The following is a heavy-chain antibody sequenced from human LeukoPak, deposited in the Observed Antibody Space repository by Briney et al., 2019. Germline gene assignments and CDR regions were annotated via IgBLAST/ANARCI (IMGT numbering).Heavy chain of an antibody. D-gene: IGHD6-13*01. V-gene: IGHV3-74*01. J-gene: IGHJ4*02. CDR3: ARDGTGYSSSWDLDY. CDR1: GFTFSSYW. Sequence: GGSLRLSCAASGFTFSSYWMHWVRQAPGKGLVWVSRINSDGSSTSYADSVKGRFTISRDNAKNTLYLQMNSLRAEDTAGYYCARDGTGYSSSWDLDYWGQGTLVTVSS. CDR2: INSDGSST.